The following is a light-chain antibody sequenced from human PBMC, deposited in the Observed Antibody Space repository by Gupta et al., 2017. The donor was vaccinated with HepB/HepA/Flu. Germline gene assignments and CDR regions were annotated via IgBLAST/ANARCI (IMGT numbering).Light chain of an antibody. Sequence: EIVLTQSPATLSLSPGKRPPLSCRASQSVSTSLAWYQQKPGQAPRPLIFDAPSRATGISARFSGSGSGTDFTLTISSLEPEDYAVYYCQQRSSWPLTFGGGTKVDIK. J-gene: IGKJ4*01. CDR1: QSVSTS. V-gene: IGKV3-11*01. CDR3: QQRSSWPLT. CDR2: DAP.